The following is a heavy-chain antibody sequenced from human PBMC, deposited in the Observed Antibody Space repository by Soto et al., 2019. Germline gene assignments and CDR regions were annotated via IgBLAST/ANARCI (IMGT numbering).Heavy chain of an antibody. V-gene: IGHV4-31*03. CDR2: IYNNGDT. CDR1: SGSMNSGGYY. J-gene: IGHJ6*02. Sequence: QVQLQESGPGLVKPSQTLSLTCSVSSGSMNSGGYYWSWICQHPGKGLEWIGYIYNNGDTYYNPSLKSRVSISLDTSKNQFSLNVTSVTAADTAVYYCARRGGSSSGYYYYAMDVWGQGTTVTVSS. D-gene: IGHD6-6*01. CDR3: ARRGGSSSGYYYYAMDV.